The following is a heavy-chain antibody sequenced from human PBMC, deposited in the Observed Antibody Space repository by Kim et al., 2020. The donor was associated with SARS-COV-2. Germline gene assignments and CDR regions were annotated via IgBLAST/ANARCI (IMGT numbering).Heavy chain of an antibody. CDR3: ATSGKSYSNYEGYYYGMDV. J-gene: IGHJ6*02. D-gene: IGHD4-4*01. CDR1: GFTFSSYS. Sequence: GGSLRLSCAASGFTFSSYSMNWVRQAPGKGLEWVSSISSSSSYIYYADSVKGRFTISRDNAKNSLYLQMNSLRAEDTAVYYCATSGKSYSNYEGYYYGMDVWGQGTTVTVSS. CDR2: ISSSSSYI. V-gene: IGHV3-21*01.